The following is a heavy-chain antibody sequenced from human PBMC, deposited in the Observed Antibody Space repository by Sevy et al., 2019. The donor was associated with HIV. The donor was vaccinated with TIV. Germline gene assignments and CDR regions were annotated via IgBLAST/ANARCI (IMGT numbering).Heavy chain of an antibody. J-gene: IGHJ3*02. Sequence: GGSLRLSCAASGFTFSDYYMNWIRQAPGKGLEWVSYITSHGSTMYYADSVKGRFTISRDDAKNLLYLQMNSLRAEDTAIYYCARGIMDAFDMWGQGTMVTVSS. CDR1: GFTFSDYY. CDR2: ITSHGSTM. V-gene: IGHV3-11*01. CDR3: ARGIMDAFDM.